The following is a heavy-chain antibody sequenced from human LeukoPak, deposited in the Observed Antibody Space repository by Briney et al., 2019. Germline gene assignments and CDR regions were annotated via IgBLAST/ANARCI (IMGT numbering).Heavy chain of an antibody. Sequence: GGSLRLSCAASGFTSNDCAMNWVRQAPGKGLEWVSLISGDGGSTYYADSVKGRFTISRDNSKNALYLQMNSLRTEDTALYYCTKDILRSRSGWRVFDYWGQGTLVTVSS. CDR2: ISGDGGST. CDR3: TKDILRSRSGWRVFDY. J-gene: IGHJ4*02. D-gene: IGHD6-19*01. CDR1: GFTSNDCA. V-gene: IGHV3-43*02.